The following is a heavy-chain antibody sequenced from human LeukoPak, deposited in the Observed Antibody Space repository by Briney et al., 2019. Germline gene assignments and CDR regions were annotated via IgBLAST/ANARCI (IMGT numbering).Heavy chain of an antibody. Sequence: PGGSLRLSCAASGFTFSSYAMNWVRQAPGKGLEWVSAINGRGDNTYYADSVKGRFTISRDNSKSTLFLQMNSLRAEDTAIYYFAKDRVSPGFNLFDPWGQGTLVTVSS. J-gene: IGHJ5*02. CDR3: AKDRVSPGFNLFDP. V-gene: IGHV3-23*01. CDR1: GFTFSSYA. D-gene: IGHD2/OR15-2a*01. CDR2: INGRGDNT.